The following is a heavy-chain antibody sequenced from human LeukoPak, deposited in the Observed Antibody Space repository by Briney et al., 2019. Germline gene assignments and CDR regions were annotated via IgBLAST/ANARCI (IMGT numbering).Heavy chain of an antibody. J-gene: IGHJ4*02. CDR1: GYSISSGYY. V-gene: IGHV4-38-2*02. CDR2: IYHSGST. Sequence: SETLSLTCTVSGYSISSGYYWGWIRQPPGKGLEWIGSIYHSGSTYYNPSLKSRVTISVDTSKNQFSLKLSSVTAADTAVYYCASDDILTGFDYWGQGTLVTASS. CDR3: ASDDILTGFDY. D-gene: IGHD3-9*01.